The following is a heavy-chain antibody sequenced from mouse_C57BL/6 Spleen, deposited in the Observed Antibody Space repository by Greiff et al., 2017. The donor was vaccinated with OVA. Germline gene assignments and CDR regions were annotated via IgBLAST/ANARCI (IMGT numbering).Heavy chain of an antibody. CDR3: ARTYGSSYGYFDV. V-gene: IGHV1-72*01. Sequence: QVQLKESGAELVKPGASVKLSCKASGYTFTSYWMHWVKQRPGRGLEWIGRIDPNSGGTKYNEKFKSKATLTVDKPSSTAYMQLSSLTSEDSAVYYCARTYGSSYGYFDVWGTGTTVTVSS. CDR2: IDPNSGGT. J-gene: IGHJ1*03. D-gene: IGHD1-1*01. CDR1: GYTFTSYW.